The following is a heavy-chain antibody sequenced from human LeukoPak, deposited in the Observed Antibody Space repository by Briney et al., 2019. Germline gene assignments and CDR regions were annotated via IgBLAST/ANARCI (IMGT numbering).Heavy chain of an antibody. V-gene: IGHV4-30-2*01. CDR2: IYHSGST. Sequence: PSETLSLTCAVSGGSISSGGYSWSWIRQPPGKGLEWIGYIYHSGSTYYNPSLKSRVTISVDRSKNQFSLKLSSVTAADTAVYYCARDNTISIDYWGQGTLVTVSS. J-gene: IGHJ4*02. D-gene: IGHD3-3*01. CDR3: ARDNTISIDY. CDR1: GGSISSGGYS.